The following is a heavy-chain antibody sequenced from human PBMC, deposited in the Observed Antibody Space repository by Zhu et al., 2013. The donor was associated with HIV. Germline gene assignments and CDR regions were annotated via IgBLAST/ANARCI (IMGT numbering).Heavy chain of an antibody. D-gene: IGHD3-10*01. V-gene: IGHV4-31*03. J-gene: IGHJ4*02. CDR3: ARDARGSIDF. CDR1: GGSISSGGYY. Sequence: QVQLQESGPGLVKPSQTLSLTCTVSGGSISSGGYYWSWIRQHPGKGLEWIGYIYYSGSTFYSPSFKSRMSISVDTSMNHFSLNLTSVTAEDTAVYYCARDARGSIDFWGQGILVTVSS. CDR2: IYYSGST.